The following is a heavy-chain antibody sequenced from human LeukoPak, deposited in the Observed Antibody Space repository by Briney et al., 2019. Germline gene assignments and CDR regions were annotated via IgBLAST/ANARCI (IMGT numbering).Heavy chain of an antibody. CDR2: INPNSGGA. J-gene: IGHJ4*02. CDR1: GYTFTGYY. V-gene: IGHV1-2*02. CDR3: ARVKASRMQLWTRIFDY. D-gene: IGHD5-18*01. Sequence: ASVKVSCKASGYTFTGYYMHWVRQAPGQGLEWMGWINPNSGGANYAQKFQGRVTMTRDTSISTAYMELSRLGSDDTAVYYCARVKASRMQLWTRIFDYWGQGTLVTVSS.